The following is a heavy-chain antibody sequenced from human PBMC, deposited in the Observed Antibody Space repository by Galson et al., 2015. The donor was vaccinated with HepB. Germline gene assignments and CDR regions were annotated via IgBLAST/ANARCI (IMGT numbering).Heavy chain of an antibody. Sequence: SVKVSCKASGYTFTSYAMHWVRQAPGQRLEWMGWINAGNGNTKYSQKFQGRVTITRDTSASTAYMELSSLRSEDTAVYYCARALAGTQLWLLWFDPWGQGTLVTVSS. D-gene: IGHD5-18*01. V-gene: IGHV1-3*01. J-gene: IGHJ5*02. CDR1: GYTFTSYA. CDR3: ARALAGTQLWLLWFDP. CDR2: INAGNGNT.